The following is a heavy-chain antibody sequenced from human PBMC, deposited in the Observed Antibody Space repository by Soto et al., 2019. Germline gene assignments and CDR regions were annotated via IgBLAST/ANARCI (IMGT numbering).Heavy chain of an antibody. J-gene: IGHJ6*02. D-gene: IGHD5-18*01. CDR3: ARDRGDTPIDAGLYCGMAV. CDR2: IYYSGHT. V-gene: IGHV4-31*03. CDR1: GGSISNGHDY. Sequence: QVQLQESGPGLVKPSETLSLTCTVSGGSISNGHDYWTWIRQHPGKGLEWIGYIYYSGHTYYNPCLYSRLTRAVYTSKNQTSLKLSAVTAADTALYYCARDRGDTPIDAGLYCGMAVWGQGTTVIHSS.